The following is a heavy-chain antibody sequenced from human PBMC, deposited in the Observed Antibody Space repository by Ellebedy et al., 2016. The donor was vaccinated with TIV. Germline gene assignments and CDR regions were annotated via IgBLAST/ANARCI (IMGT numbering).Heavy chain of an antibody. CDR2: ICYSGTT. CDR3: ARRSPVPDN. CDR1: GGSISSYC. V-gene: IGHV4-59*13. D-gene: IGHD2-2*01. J-gene: IGHJ4*02. Sequence: SETLSLXXTVSGGSISSYCWSWIRQPPGKGLEWIGYICYSGTTNYNPSLKSRVTLSVDTSKNQFSLRLNSVTAADTAIYFCARRSPVPDNWGQGALVTVSS.